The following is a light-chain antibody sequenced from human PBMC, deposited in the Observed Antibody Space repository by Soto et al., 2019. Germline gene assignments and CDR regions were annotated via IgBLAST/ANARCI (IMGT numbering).Light chain of an antibody. CDR3: CSYAGDSTLI. CDR2: EDN. CDR1: SSDVGSYNL. V-gene: IGLV2-23*01. J-gene: IGLJ2*01. Sequence: QSVLTQPASVSGSPGQSIAISCTGTSSDVGSYNLVSWYQQYPGKAPKLIIFEDNKRPSGVSDRFSGSKSGNTASLTISGLQAEDEADYYCCSYAGDSTLIFGGGTKLTVL.